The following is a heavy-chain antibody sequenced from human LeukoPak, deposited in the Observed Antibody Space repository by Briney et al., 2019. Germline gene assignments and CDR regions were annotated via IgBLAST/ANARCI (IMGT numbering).Heavy chain of an antibody. V-gene: IGHV3-7*05. D-gene: IGHD6-13*01. J-gene: IGHJ6*02. Sequence: AGGSLRLSCTASGFTFSNYWMRWVRQTPEKGLEWVANIKQDGSETVYVDSVKGRFTISRDNAQSSLYLQMNSLRAEDTAVYYCARDPYSSSWSYGMDVWGQGTTVTVSS. CDR1: GFTFSNYW. CDR3: ARDPYSSSWSYGMDV. CDR2: IKQDGSET.